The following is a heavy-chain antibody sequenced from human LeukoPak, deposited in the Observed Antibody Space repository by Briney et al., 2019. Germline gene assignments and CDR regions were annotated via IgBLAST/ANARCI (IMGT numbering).Heavy chain of an antibody. CDR1: GGSFSGYY. CDR2: INHSGST. CDR3: ARAWAF. V-gene: IGHV4-34*01. J-gene: IGHJ4*02. D-gene: IGHD3-16*01. Sequence: SETLSLTCAVYGGSFSGYYWSWIRQPPGKGLEWIGEINHSGSTNYNPSLKSRVTISVDTSKNQFSLKLGSVTAADTAVYYCARAWAFWGQGTLVTVSS.